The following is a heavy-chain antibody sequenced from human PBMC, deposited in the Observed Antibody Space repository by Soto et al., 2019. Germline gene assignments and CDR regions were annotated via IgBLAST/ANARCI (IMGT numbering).Heavy chain of an antibody. Sequence: SVKVSCKASGYPFTSYYIHLVRQAPGQGLEWMGIINPSGGSTSYAQKFQGRVTMTRDTSTSTVYMEMSSLRSEDTAVYYWARVRGGGYDSCNYWGQGTLVTGSA. D-gene: IGHD5-12*01. CDR3: ARVRGGGYDSCNY. V-gene: IGHV1-46*01. CDR1: GYPFTSYY. CDR2: INPSGGST. J-gene: IGHJ4*02.